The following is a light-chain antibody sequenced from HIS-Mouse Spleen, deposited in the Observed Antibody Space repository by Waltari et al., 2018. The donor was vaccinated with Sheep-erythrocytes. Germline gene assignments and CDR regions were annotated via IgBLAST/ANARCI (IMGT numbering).Light chain of an antibody. CDR3: LQDYNYPYT. J-gene: IGKJ2*01. CDR2: AAS. Sequence: AIQMTQSPSSLSASVGDRVTITCRASQGIRNDLGWYQQKPGKDPKLLIYAASSLQSGVPSRCSGSVSGTDFTLTISSLQPEDFATYYCLQDYNYPYTFGQGTKLEIK. CDR1: QGIRND. V-gene: IGKV1-6*01.